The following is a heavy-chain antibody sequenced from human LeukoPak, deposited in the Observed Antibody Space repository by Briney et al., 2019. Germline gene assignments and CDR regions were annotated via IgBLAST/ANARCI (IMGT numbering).Heavy chain of an antibody. D-gene: IGHD3-10*01. CDR2: IWYDGSNR. V-gene: IGHV3-33*01. CDR3: ARDRSYYQYLEH. J-gene: IGHJ4*02. CDR1: GFTFSSYG. Sequence: GGSLRLSCAASGFTFSSYGMHWVRQAPGKGLEWVAVIWYDGSNRYYVDSVKGRFTISRDNAKNSLYLQMKSLRVEDTAVYYCARDRSYYQYLEHWGQGTLVTVSS.